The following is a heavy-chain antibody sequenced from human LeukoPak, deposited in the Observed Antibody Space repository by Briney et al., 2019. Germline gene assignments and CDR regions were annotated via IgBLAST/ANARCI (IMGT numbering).Heavy chain of an antibody. V-gene: IGHV1-46*01. J-gene: IGHJ5*02. Sequence: GASVTVSCKASGYTFTSYYMQWVRQAPGQGLEGMGLINASGGSTTYAQTFQGRVTITRDKGTRTVYMGVSSLRSEDTAVYYCARGEWIQLWSEDNWFDHWGQGTLVTVSS. CDR3: ARGEWIQLWSEDNWFDH. D-gene: IGHD5-18*01. CDR1: GYTFTSYY. CDR2: INASGGST.